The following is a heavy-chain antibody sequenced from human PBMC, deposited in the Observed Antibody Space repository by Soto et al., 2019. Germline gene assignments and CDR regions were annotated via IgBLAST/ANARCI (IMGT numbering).Heavy chain of an antibody. CDR2: ISYDGSNK. CDR1: GFTFSSYG. J-gene: IGHJ4*02. CDR3: TSYYDSSGYYLPIDY. D-gene: IGHD3-22*01. Sequence: GGSLRLSCAASGFTFSSYGMHWVRQAPGKGLEWVAVISYDGSNKYYADSVKGRFTISRDNSKNTLYLQMNSLRAEETAVYYCTSYYDSSGYYLPIDYWGQGTLVTVSS. V-gene: IGHV3-30*03.